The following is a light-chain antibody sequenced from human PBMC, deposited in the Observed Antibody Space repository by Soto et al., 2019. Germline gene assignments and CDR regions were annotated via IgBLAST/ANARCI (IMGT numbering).Light chain of an antibody. CDR1: QSVSSY. V-gene: IGKV3-11*01. CDR3: PLPINERLC. J-gene: IGKJ5*01. Sequence: EERSTLSCGASQSVSSYLAWYQQKPGQAPRLLIYDASNRATGIPARFSGSGSGIYFTLTINNLELESLHSYYCPLPINERLCFAHGTRLEIK. CDR2: DAS.